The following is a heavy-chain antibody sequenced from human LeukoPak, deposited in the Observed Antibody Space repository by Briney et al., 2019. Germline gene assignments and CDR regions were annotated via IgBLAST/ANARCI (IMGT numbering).Heavy chain of an antibody. CDR2: ISGSGSTI. CDR3: ARDIHESAPDYDQ. Sequence: GGSLRPSCAASGFIFTDYFMSWIRQAPGKGLEWVAYISGSGSTIYYADSVKGRFTISRNNAKNSLYLQMNSLRVEDTAVYYCARDIHESAPDYDQWGQGTRVTISS. D-gene: IGHD3-16*01. V-gene: IGHV3-11*01. CDR1: GFIFTDYF. J-gene: IGHJ4*02.